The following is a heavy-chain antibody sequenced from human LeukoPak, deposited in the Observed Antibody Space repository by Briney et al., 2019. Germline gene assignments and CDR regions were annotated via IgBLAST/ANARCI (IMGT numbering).Heavy chain of an antibody. CDR3: AREIIPNWFDP. V-gene: IGHV1-2*02. D-gene: IGHD2-21*01. J-gene: IGHJ5*02. Sequence: ASVKVSCKASGYTFTGYYMHWVRQAPGQGLEWMGWINPNSGGTNYAQKFQGRVTMTRDMSTSTVYMELSSLRSEDTAVYYCAREIIPNWFDPWGQGTLVTVSS. CDR2: INPNSGGT. CDR1: GYTFTGYY.